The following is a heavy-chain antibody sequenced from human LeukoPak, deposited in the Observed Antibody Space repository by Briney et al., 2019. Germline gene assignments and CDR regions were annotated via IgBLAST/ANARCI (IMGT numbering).Heavy chain of an antibody. V-gene: IGHV1-46*01. CDR2: INPSGGST. D-gene: IGHD2-2*02. J-gene: IGHJ6*03. CDR3: ARALTCSSTSCYNERSYYYYYMDV. CDR1: GYTFTSYY. Sequence: ASVKVSCKASGYTFTSYYMHWVRQAPGQGLEWMGIINPSGGSTSYAQKFQGRVTMTRDMSTSTVYMELSSLRSEDTAVYYCARALTCSSTSCYNERSYYYYYMDVWGKGTTVTVSS.